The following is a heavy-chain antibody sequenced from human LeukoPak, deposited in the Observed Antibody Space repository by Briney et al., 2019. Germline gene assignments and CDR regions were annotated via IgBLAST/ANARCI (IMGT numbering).Heavy chain of an antibody. J-gene: IGHJ4*02. CDR1: GFTFSSYA. V-gene: IGHV3-21*01. CDR3: ARADQGPLDY. D-gene: IGHD2-2*01. Sequence: GGSLRLSCAASGFTFSSYAMSWVRQAPGEGLEWVSSISSSSDYIYYADSVKGRFTISRDNARNTVYLHMNSLRAEDTAVFYCARADQGPLDYWGQGTLVTVSS. CDR2: ISSSSDYI.